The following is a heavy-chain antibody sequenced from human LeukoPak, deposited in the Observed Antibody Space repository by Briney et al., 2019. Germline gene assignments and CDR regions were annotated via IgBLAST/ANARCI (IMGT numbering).Heavy chain of an antibody. J-gene: IGHJ4*02. V-gene: IGHV3-11*01. CDR1: GFTFSDYY. D-gene: IGHD3-22*01. Sequence: GGSLRLSCAASGFTFSDYYMSWIRQASGKGLEWVSYISSSGSTIYYADSVKGRFTVSRDNAKDSLYLQMNSLRAEDTAVYYCARDHTYYYDNSGYYDDYWGQGTLVTVPS. CDR2: ISSSGSTI. CDR3: ARDHTYYYDNSGYYDDY.